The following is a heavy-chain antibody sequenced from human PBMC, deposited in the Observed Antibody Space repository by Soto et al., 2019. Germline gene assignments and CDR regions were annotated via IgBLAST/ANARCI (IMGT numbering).Heavy chain of an antibody. CDR2: INGGGEGT. Sequence: PGGSLRLSCAASGFTFRNYAMSWVRQAPGKGLEWVSGINGGGEGTFYADSVRGRFTISRDNSKNTVYVEMNSLRAEDTAVYYCAKETAIVGEPCLDYWGQGTLVTVSS. CDR1: GFTFRNYA. J-gene: IGHJ4*02. CDR3: AKETAIVGEPCLDY. D-gene: IGHD1-26*01. V-gene: IGHV3-23*01.